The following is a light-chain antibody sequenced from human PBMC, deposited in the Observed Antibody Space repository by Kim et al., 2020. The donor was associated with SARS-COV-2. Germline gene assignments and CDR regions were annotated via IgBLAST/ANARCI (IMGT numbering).Light chain of an antibody. CDR3: QQYNNWPPRWT. V-gene: IGKV3-15*01. CDR1: QSVSSN. J-gene: IGKJ1*01. Sequence: PGERATLSRRASQSVSSNLAWYQQKPGQAPRLLIYGASTRATGIPARFSGSGSGTEFTLTISSLQSEDFAVYYCQQYNNWPPRWTFGQGTKVDIK. CDR2: GAS.